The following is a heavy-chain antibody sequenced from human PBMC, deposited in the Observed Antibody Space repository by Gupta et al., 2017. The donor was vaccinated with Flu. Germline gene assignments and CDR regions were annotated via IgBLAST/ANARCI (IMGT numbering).Heavy chain of an antibody. D-gene: IGHD4-17*01. CDR3: ARVRLPYGDQSFDI. V-gene: IGHV3-23*01. J-gene: IGHJ4*02. CDR2: VSAGGGNT. Sequence: EVQLLESGGGLVQPGGSLRLSCAASGFTFNTYAMTWVRQAPGKGLEWFSAVSAGGGNTYYPDSVKGRFTISRDNSKSTLFLQLNSLRAEDTAIYYCARVRLPYGDQSFDICGQGALVTVSS. CDR1: GFTFNTYA.